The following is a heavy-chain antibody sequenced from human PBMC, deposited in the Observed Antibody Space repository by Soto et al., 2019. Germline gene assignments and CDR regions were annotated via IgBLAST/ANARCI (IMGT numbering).Heavy chain of an antibody. CDR3: ARALYGSGSYYRIFGY. D-gene: IGHD3-10*01. CDR2: ISSSSTI. Sequence: PGGSLRLSCAASGFTFSSYSMNWVRQAPGKGLEWVSYISSSSTIYYADSVKGRFTISRDNAKNSLYLQMNSLRAEDTAVYYCARALYGSGSYYRIFGYWGQGTLVTVSS. V-gene: IGHV3-48*01. CDR1: GFTFSSYS. J-gene: IGHJ4*02.